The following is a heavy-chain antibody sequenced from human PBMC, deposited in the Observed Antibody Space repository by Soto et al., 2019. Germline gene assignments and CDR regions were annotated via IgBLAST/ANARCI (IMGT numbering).Heavy chain of an antibody. Sequence: EVQLLESGGGLVQPGGSLRLSCAASGFTFSNYAMTWVRQAPGKGLEWVSAIRDSGDTTYYAESVKGRFTISRDNSKDTLYLQMNTLRAEDTAVYYCAKDLGAYSSSWVRRRAFDPWGQGTLVTVSS. CDR2: IRDSGDTT. CDR3: AKDLGAYSSSWVRRRAFDP. V-gene: IGHV3-23*01. D-gene: IGHD6-13*01. CDR1: GFTFSNYA. J-gene: IGHJ5*02.